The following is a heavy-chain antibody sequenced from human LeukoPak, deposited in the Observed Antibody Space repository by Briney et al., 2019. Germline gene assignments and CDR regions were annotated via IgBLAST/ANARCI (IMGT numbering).Heavy chain of an antibody. D-gene: IGHD6-13*01. CDR2: IDYSGST. V-gene: IGHV4-39*01. J-gene: IGHJ3*02. CDR3: ATAKYSSSWSDAFDI. CDR1: GGSISSSSYY. Sequence: SETLSFTCTVSGGSISSSSYYWGWTRQPPGKGLERIGSIDYSGSTYYNPSLKSRVTISVDTSKNQFCLKLSSVTAADTAVYYCATAKYSSSWSDAFDIWGQGTMVTVSS.